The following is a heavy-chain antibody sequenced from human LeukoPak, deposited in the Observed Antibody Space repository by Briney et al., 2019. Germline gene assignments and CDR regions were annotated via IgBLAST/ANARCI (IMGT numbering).Heavy chain of an antibody. CDR3: ARGSRITVTNGYYYYMDV. J-gene: IGHJ6*03. CDR2: IYTSGNI. CDR1: GGSISTGTYY. D-gene: IGHD4-17*01. V-gene: IGHV4-61*02. Sequence: SQTLSLTCTVSGGSISTGTYYYSWIRQPAGKRLEWIGRIYTSGNINYNPSLQSRVTISVEMSKNQFSLKLNSVTAADTAVYFCARGSRITVTNGYYYYMDVWGKGTTVTVSS.